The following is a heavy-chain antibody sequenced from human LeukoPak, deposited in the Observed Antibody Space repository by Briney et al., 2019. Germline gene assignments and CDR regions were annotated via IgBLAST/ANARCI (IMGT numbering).Heavy chain of an antibody. CDR1: GFTFSSYG. D-gene: IGHD6-6*01. CDR2: ISYDGSNK. CDR3: AKDRWRRSSGGFDY. J-gene: IGHJ4*02. V-gene: IGHV3-30*18. Sequence: PGRSLRLSCAASGFTFSSYGMHWVRQAPGKGLEWVAVISYDGSNKYYADSVKGRFTISRDNSKNTLYLQMNSLRAEDTAVYYCAKDRWRRSSGGFDYWGQGTLVTVSS.